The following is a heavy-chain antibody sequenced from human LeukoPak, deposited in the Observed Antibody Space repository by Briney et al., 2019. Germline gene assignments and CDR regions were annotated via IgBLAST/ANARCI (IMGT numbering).Heavy chain of an antibody. D-gene: IGHD6-6*01. V-gene: IGHV1-2*06. Sequence: ASVKVSCKASGYTFTYYYMHWVRQAPGQGLEWMGRINPNSGGTNYAQKFQGRVTMTRDTSISTVYMEMSRLRSDDTAVYYCARESVPAVAARRGLNYWGQGTLVAVSS. CDR1: GYTFTYYY. CDR2: INPNSGGT. J-gene: IGHJ4*02. CDR3: ARESVPAVAARRGLNY.